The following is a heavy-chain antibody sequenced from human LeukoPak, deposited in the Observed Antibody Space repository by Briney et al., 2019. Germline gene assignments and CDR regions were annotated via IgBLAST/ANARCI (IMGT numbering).Heavy chain of an antibody. Sequence: ETLSLTCTVSGGSISSSSYYWGWIRQAPGKGLEWVSVISISGDGTYYADSVKGRFTISRDNSKNTLYMQMKSLRAEDTAVYYCARRPTSLGYFDVWGRGTLVTVSS. CDR1: GGSISSSSYY. V-gene: IGHV3-23*01. CDR3: ARRPTSLGYFDV. CDR2: ISISGDGT. J-gene: IGHJ2*01.